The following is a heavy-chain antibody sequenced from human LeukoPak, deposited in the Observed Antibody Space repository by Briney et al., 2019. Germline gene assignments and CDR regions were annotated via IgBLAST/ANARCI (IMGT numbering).Heavy chain of an antibody. D-gene: IGHD4-17*01. CDR1: GFTFSSYS. J-gene: IGHJ3*02. CDR2: ISSSSSTI. V-gene: IGHV3-48*01. Sequence: PGGPLRLSCAASGFTFSSYSMNWVRQAPGKGLEWVSYISSSSSTIYYADSVKGRFTISRDNAKNSLYLQMNSLRAEDTAVYYCARMEPVDYGDHDAFDIWGQGTMVTVSS. CDR3: ARMEPVDYGDHDAFDI.